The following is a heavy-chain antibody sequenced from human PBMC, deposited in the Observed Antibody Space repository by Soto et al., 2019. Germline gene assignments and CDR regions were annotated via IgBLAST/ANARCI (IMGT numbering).Heavy chain of an antibody. J-gene: IGHJ5*02. CDR2: ISSSSSYT. D-gene: IGHD3-9*01. CDR3: ARELGLYDILTGYYMRHWFDP. Sequence: PVGSLRLSCAASGFTFSDYYMSWIRQAPGKGLEWVSYISSSSSYTNYADSVKGRFTISRDNAKNSLYLQMNSLRAEDTAVYYCARELGLYDILTGYYMRHWFDPWGQGTLVTVSS. V-gene: IGHV3-11*06. CDR1: GFTFSDYY.